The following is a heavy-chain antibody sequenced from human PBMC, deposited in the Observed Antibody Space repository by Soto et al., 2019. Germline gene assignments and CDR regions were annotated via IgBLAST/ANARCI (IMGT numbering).Heavy chain of an antibody. Sequence: EVQLVESGGGLVQPGGSLKLSCAASGFTFSGSAIHWVRQASGKGLEWVGRIRSKANTYATAYAASVKGRFTISRDDSRNTAYLQMNSLKAEDTAVYYCTALDTSSTLEVFDYWGQGTLVTVSS. V-gene: IGHV3-73*02. CDR2: IRSKANTYAT. CDR1: GFTFSGSA. J-gene: IGHJ4*02. D-gene: IGHD2-15*01. CDR3: TALDTSSTLEVFDY.